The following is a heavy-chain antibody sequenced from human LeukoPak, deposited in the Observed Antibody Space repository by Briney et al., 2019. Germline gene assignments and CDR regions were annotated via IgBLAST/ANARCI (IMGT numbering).Heavy chain of an antibody. CDR3: SRGLDSRKLGY. CDR1: VASFSRCDQY. J-gene: IGHJ4*02. Sequence: SQTLSLTCTVSVASFSRCDQYWNWIRQTPCKGVEGIGSIHHSGRLYNNPSLESRVTISIDTSKNQFSLNLNSVTAADTAVYFCSRGLDSRKLGYWGQGTLVTVSS. V-gene: IGHV4-31*03. CDR2: IHHSGRL. D-gene: IGHD3-22*01.